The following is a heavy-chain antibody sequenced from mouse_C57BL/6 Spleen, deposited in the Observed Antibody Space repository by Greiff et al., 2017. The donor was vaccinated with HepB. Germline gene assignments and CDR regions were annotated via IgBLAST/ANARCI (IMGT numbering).Heavy chain of an antibody. D-gene: IGHD1-1*01. J-gene: IGHJ2*01. Sequence: QVQLQQPGAELVKPGASVKMSCKASGYTFTSYWITWVKQRPGQGLECIGDIYPGSGSTNYNEKFKSKATLTVDTSSSTAYMQLSSLTSEDSAVYYCAKGFITTVVAEDYWGQGTTLTVSS. CDR1: GYTFTSYW. V-gene: IGHV1-55*01. CDR2: IYPGSGST. CDR3: AKGFITTVVAEDY.